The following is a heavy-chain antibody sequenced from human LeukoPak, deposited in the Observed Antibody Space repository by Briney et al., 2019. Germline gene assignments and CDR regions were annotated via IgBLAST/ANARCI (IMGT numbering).Heavy chain of an antibody. J-gene: IGHJ4*02. CDR1: GGSINTYY. CDR3: AREGYDTNIYYKADY. D-gene: IGHD3-22*01. Sequence: SETLSLTCTVSGGSINTYYWSWIRQPPGKGLEWIGYISYSGSTNYNPSLKSRVTITIDTSKNQFSLKLSSVTAADTAVYYCAREGYDTNIYYKADYWGQGTLVTVSS. CDR2: ISYSGST. V-gene: IGHV4-59*01.